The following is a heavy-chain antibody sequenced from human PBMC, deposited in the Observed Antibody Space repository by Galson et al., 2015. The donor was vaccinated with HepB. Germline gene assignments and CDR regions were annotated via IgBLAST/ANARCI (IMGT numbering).Heavy chain of an antibody. Sequence: SLRLSCAASGFAFDSHAMSWVRQAPGRGLEWISGITGKGDSTFYAESGKGRFTISRDNSKNTVFLQMSSLRAEDTAIYYCAKGAYMSSYSLYGMDAWGQGTTVIVSS. CDR1: GFAFDSHA. J-gene: IGHJ6*02. CDR2: ITGKGDST. V-gene: IGHV3-23*01. CDR3: AKGAYMSSYSLYGMDA. D-gene: IGHD6-6*01.